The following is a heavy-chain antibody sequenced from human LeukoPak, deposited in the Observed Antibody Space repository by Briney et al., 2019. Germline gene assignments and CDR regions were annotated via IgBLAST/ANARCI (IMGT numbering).Heavy chain of an antibody. CDR2: IKQDGGEK. D-gene: IGHD4-11*01. V-gene: IGHV3-7*01. Sequence: GGSLRLSCAASGFPFRNYWMSWVRQAPGKGLEWVANIKQDGGEKFYVDSVKGRFTISRDNAKNSLYLQMNSLRAEDTAVYYCAREDHSNYNYWGQGTLVTVSS. CDR1: GFPFRNYW. J-gene: IGHJ4*02. CDR3: AREDHSNYNY.